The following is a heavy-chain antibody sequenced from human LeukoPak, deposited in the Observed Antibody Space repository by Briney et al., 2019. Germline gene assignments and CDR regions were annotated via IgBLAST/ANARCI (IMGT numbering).Heavy chain of an antibody. D-gene: IGHD1-26*01. J-gene: IGHJ6*03. V-gene: IGHV1-18*01. CDR3: ARGDSGSYDYYMDV. CDR2: ISAYNGNT. Sequence: ASVKVSCKASGYTFTSYGISWVRQAPGQGLEWMGWISAYNGNTNYAQKLQGRVTMTTDTSTSTAYMELSRLRSDDTAVYYCARGDSGSYDYYMDVWGKGTTVTVSS. CDR1: GYTFTSYG.